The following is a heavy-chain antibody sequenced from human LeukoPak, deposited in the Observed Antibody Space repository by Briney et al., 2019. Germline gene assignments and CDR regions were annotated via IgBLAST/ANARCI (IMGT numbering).Heavy chain of an antibody. D-gene: IGHD3-22*01. CDR1: GGTFSSYA. J-gene: IGHJ4*02. CDR3: AREVPHYYDSSGLDY. CDR2: IIPIFGTA. Sequence: SVKVSCKASGGTFSSYAISWVRQAPGQGLEWMGGIIPIFGTANYAQRFQGRVTITADESTSTAYMELSSLRSEDTAVYYCAREVPHYYDSSGLDYWGQGTLVTVSS. V-gene: IGHV1-69*13.